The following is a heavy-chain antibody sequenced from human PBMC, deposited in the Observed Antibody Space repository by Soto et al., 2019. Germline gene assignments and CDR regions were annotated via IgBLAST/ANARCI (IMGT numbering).Heavy chain of an antibody. D-gene: IGHD6-13*01. Sequence: GGSLRLSCAASGFTFSGSAMHWVRQASGKGLEWVSAISGSGGSTYYADSVKGRFTISRDNSKNTLYLQMNSLRAEDTAVYYCAKVQQLVPFYYYGIDVWGQGTTVTVSS. CDR3: AKVQQLVPFYYYGIDV. V-gene: IGHV3-23*01. J-gene: IGHJ6*02. CDR2: ISGSGGST. CDR1: GFTFSGSA.